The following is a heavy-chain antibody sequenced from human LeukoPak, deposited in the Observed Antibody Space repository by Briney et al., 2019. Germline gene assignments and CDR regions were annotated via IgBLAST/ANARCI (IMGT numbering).Heavy chain of an antibody. CDR2: ISGSGGST. D-gene: IGHD2-21*01. J-gene: IGHJ6*02. V-gene: IGHV3-23*01. CDR1: GFTFSSYA. Sequence: PGGSLRLSCAASGFTFSSYAMSWVRQAPGKGLEWVSAISGSGGSTYYADSVRGRFAISRDNSKNTLYLQMNSLRAEDTAVYYCAKKVITYYYGMDVWGQGTTVTVSS. CDR3: AKKVITYYYGMDV.